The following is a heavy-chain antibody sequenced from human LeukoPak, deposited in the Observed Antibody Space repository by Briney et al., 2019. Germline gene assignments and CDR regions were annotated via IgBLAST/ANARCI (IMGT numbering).Heavy chain of an antibody. CDR1: GGSFSGYY. CDR3: ARTPTVTTLRYFDL. V-gene: IGHV4-34*01. D-gene: IGHD4-17*01. Sequence: SETLSLTCAVYGGSFSGYYWSWIRQPPGKGLEWIGVINHSGSTNYNQSLKSRVTISVDTSKNQFSLKLSSVTAADTAVYYCARTPTVTTLRYFDLWGRGTLVTVSS. J-gene: IGHJ2*01. CDR2: INHSGST.